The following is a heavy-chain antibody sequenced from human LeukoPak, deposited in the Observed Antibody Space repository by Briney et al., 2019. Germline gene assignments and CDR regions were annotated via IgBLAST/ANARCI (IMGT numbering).Heavy chain of an antibody. CDR3: ARNGYTQSLDY. J-gene: IGHJ4*02. V-gene: IGHV4-34*01. D-gene: IGHD5-24*01. Sequence: PSETLSLTCAVYGGSFSGYYWSWIRQPPGKGLEWIGEINHSGSTNYNPSLKSRVTISVDTSKNQFSLKLSSVTAADTAVYYCARNGYTQSLDYWGQGTLVTVSS. CDR1: GGSFSGYY. CDR2: INHSGST.